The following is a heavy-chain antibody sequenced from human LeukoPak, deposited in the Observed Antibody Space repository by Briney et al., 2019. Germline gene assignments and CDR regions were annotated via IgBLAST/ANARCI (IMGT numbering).Heavy chain of an antibody. Sequence: PGGSLRLSCAASGFTFSSYAMSWVRQAPGKGLEWVSVISGSGGSTYYADSVKGRFTISRDNSKNTLYLQMNSLRAEDTAVYYCAKDRPLGVVVPAAIHYWGQGTLVTVSS. CDR1: GFTFSSYA. J-gene: IGHJ4*02. D-gene: IGHD2-2*01. CDR3: AKDRPLGVVVPAAIHY. V-gene: IGHV3-23*01. CDR2: ISGSGGST.